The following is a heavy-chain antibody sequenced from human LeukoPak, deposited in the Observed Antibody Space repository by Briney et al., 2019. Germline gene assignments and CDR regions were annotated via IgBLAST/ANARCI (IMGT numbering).Heavy chain of an antibody. V-gene: IGHV3-23*01. CDR1: GFTFSNYA. Sequence: PGGSLRLSCAASGFTFSNYAMTWVRQGPGKGLEWVSAISDSGGNTYYADSVKGRFTISRDNSKNTLYLQMNSLRAEDTAVYYCVKGIGVGVLVQFDYWGEGTLVTVS. CDR3: VKGIGVGVLVQFDY. CDR2: ISDSGGNT. D-gene: IGHD3-3*01. J-gene: IGHJ4*02.